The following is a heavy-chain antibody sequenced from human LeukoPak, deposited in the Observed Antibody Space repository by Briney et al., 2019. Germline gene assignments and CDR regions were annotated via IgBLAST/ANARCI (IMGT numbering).Heavy chain of an antibody. CDR1: GYNFTNFW. Sequence: GESLKISCKGFGYNFTNFWAGWVRQMPGKGLEWMGVINPADSETRYSPSFQGPVTISADKSMNTAYLQWTTVQASDTAMYYCARQRCVSGRCYHTNVFDIWGQGTMVTISS. J-gene: IGHJ3*02. CDR3: ARQRCVSGRCYHTNVFDI. V-gene: IGHV5-51*01. D-gene: IGHD2-15*01. CDR2: INPADSET.